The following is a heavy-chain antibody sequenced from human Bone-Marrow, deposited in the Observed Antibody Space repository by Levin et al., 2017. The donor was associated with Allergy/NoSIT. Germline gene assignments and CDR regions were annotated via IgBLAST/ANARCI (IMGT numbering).Heavy chain of an antibody. CDR2: IRGSGGKT. CDR3: AKDRLTRGSYSLDN. V-gene: IGHV3-23*01. CDR1: GFTLSSYA. Sequence: GGSLRLSCAASGFTLSSYAMSWVRQAPEKGLEWVSDIRGSGGKTYYADSAKGRFTISRDDSKSTVYLQMNNLRAEDTAVYYCAKDRLTRGSYSLDNWGQGTLVTVSS. J-gene: IGHJ4*02. D-gene: IGHD3-10*01.